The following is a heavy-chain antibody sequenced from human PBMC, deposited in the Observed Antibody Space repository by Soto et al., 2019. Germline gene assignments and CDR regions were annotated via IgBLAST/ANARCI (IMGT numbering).Heavy chain of an antibody. CDR2: ISGSGGST. J-gene: IGHJ6*02. V-gene: IGHV3-23*01. CDR1: GFTFSSYA. D-gene: IGHD2-2*01. Sequence: EVQLLESGGGLVQPGGSLRLSCAASGFTFSSYAMSWVRQAPGKGLEWVSAISGSGGSTYYADSVKGRFTISRDNSKHTLYLQMNSLRAEDTAVDSWAKIGRRTKRNYYYGMDVWGQGTTVTVS. CDR3: AKIGRRTKRNYYYGMDV.